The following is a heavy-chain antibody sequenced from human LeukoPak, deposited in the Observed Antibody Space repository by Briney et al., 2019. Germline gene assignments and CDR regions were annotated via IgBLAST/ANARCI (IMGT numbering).Heavy chain of an antibody. V-gene: IGHV3-15*01. D-gene: IGHD2-21*02. CDR1: GFTFSNAW. Sequence: GGSLRLSCAASGFTFSNAWMSWVRQAPGKGLEWVGRIKSKTDGGTTDYAAPVKGRFTISRDESKNTLYLQMNSLKTEDTAVYYCTIPSGGDFDAFDIWGQGTMVTVSS. CDR2: IKSKTDGGTT. CDR3: TIPSGGDFDAFDI. J-gene: IGHJ3*02.